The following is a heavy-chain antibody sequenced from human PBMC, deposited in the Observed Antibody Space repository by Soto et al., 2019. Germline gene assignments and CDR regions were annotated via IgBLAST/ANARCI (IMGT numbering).Heavy chain of an antibody. CDR1: GFTFSSYA. V-gene: IGHV3-23*01. Sequence: EVQLLESGGGLVQPGGSLRLSCAASGFTFSSYAMSWVRQAPGKGLEWVSAISGSGGSTYYADSVKGRFTISRDNSKKPVVLQINSLGAGDKAVYYWAKEWCLLWGGGGGYWGQGTLVTVSS. D-gene: IGHD2-21*01. CDR2: ISGSGGST. CDR3: AKEWCLLWGGGGGY. J-gene: IGHJ4*02.